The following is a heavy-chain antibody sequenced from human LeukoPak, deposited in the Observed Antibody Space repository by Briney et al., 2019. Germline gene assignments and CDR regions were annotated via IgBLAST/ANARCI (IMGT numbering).Heavy chain of an antibody. V-gene: IGHV1-18*01. CDR2: ISVHNGNT. J-gene: IGHJ6*03. CDR3: ARARNPLDYYYYMDV. Sequence: GASAKVSCKASGYMFTIYGISWVRQAPGQGVEWMGWISVHNGNTKYAQKFQGRVTMTTDTSTSTAYMELRSLRSDDTAVYYCARARNPLDYYYYMDVWGKGTTVTVSS. CDR1: GYMFTIYG.